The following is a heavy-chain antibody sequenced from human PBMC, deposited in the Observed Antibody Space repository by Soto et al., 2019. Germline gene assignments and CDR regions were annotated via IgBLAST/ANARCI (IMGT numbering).Heavy chain of an antibody. Sequence: SETLSLTCAVSGGSLSSSAYSWSWIRQTPGKGLEWIGFIYQSGSTYYNPPLKSRVTLSLDRPKNQISLKLTSVTAADTAVYYCARELLYYDSSGYSWDEAFDIWGQGTMVTVSS. D-gene: IGHD3-22*01. CDR3: ARELLYYDSSGYSWDEAFDI. V-gene: IGHV4-30-2*01. CDR2: IYQSGST. CDR1: GGSLSSSAYS. J-gene: IGHJ3*02.